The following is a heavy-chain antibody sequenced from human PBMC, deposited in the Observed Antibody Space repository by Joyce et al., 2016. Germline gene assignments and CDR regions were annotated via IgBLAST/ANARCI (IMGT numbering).Heavy chain of an antibody. D-gene: IGHD3-3*01. Sequence: QVQLVQSGAEVKKPGASVKVSCKASGYTFTGYYMHWARQGPGHGLEWMGCINPDSGGTNYAQKLQGRVTMTRDTSVSTTYMELNRLRSDDTAVYYCARGGYYGPYYFDYWGQGTLVTVSS. V-gene: IGHV1-2*02. CDR1: GYTFTGYY. CDR3: ARGGYYGPYYFDY. CDR2: INPDSGGT. J-gene: IGHJ4*02.